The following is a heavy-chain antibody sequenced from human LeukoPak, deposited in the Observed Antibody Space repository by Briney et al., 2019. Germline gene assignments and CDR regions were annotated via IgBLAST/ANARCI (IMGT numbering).Heavy chain of an antibody. CDR2: IKQDGSEK. CDR1: GFTFSSYW. D-gene: IGHD3-3*01. Sequence: GSLRLSCAASGFTFSSYWMSWVRQAPGKGLEWVANIKQDGSEKYYVDSVKGRFTISRDNAKNSLYLQMNSLRAEDTAVYYCARDSMAYYDFWSGYSGSSYMDVWGKGTTVTVSS. V-gene: IGHV3-7*01. CDR3: ARDSMAYYDFWSGYSGSSYMDV. J-gene: IGHJ6*03.